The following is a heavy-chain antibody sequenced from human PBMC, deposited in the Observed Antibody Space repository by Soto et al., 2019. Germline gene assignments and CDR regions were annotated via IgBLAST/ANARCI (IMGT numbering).Heavy chain of an antibody. Sequence: GSLRLSCAASGFTFSSYAMSWVRQAPGKGLEWVSAISGSGGSTYYADSVKGRFTISRDNSKNSLYLQMNSLRAEDTAVYYCARDLIAARPYYFDYWGQGTLVTVSS. CDR2: ISGSGGST. CDR3: ARDLIAARPYYFDY. D-gene: IGHD6-6*01. CDR1: GFTFSSYA. V-gene: IGHV3-23*01. J-gene: IGHJ4*02.